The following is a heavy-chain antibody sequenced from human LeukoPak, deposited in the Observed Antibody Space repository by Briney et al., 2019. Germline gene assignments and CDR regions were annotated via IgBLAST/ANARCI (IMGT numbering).Heavy chain of an antibody. CDR1: GYTFTSYG. J-gene: IGHJ4*02. CDR3: ARGSVVVVVAATRKPLDY. V-gene: IGHV1-18*01. D-gene: IGHD2-15*01. Sequence: GASVKVSCKASGYTFTSYGISWVRQAPGQGLEWMGWISGYNGETNYPQKVQGRVTMTRDTSTSTVYMELSSLRSEDTAVYYCARGSVVVVVAATRKPLDYWGQGTLVTVSS. CDR2: ISGYNGET.